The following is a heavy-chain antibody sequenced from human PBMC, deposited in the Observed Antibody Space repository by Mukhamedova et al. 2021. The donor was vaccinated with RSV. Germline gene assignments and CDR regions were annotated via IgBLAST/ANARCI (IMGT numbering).Heavy chain of an antibody. Sequence: GTTYYADSVEGRFTISRDTFKDTVYLQMNSLRVGDTAIYYCARISKRVTAPSWYFDLWCRGTLVTVSS. CDR2: GTT. D-gene: IGHD5-18*01. J-gene: IGHJ2*01. V-gene: IGHV3-53*01. CDR3: ARISKRVTAPSWYFDL.